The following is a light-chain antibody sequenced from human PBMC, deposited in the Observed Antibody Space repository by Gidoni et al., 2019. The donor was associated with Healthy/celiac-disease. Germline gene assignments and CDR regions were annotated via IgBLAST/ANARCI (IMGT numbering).Light chain of an antibody. CDR3: QQRSNWLS. J-gene: IGKJ4*01. CDR2: DAS. V-gene: IGKV3-11*01. CDR1: QSVSSY. Sequence: EIVWTQSPATLSLSPGERATLSCRASQSVSSYLAWYQQKPGQAPRLLIYDASNRATVIPARFSGSGSGTDFTLTISSLEPEDFAVYYCQQRSNWLSFGGGTKVEIK.